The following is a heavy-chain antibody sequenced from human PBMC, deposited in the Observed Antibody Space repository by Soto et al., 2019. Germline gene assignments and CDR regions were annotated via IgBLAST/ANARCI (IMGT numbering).Heavy chain of an antibody. D-gene: IGHD3-10*01. CDR1: GGSISSYY. J-gene: IGHJ6*02. Sequence: PSETLSLTCTVSGGSISSYYWSWIRQPPGKGLEWIGYIYYSGSTNYNPSLKSRVTISVDTSKNQFSPKLSSVTAADTAVYYCARGQSITMVRGVNSVWGQGTTVTVSS. CDR2: IYYSGST. V-gene: IGHV4-59*01. CDR3: ARGQSITMVRGVNSV.